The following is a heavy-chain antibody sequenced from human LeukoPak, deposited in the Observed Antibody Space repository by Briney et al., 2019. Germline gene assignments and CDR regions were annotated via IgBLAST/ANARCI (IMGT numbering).Heavy chain of an antibody. CDR2: IYYSGST. CDR1: GGSISSSSYY. D-gene: IGHD1-26*01. V-gene: IGHV4-39*01. Sequence: SETLSLTCTVSGGSISSSSYYWGWIRQPPGKGLEWIGSIYYSGSTYYNPSLKSRVTISVDTSKNQFSLELSSVTAADTAVYYCARSLGATTFPYFDYWGQGTLVTVSS. J-gene: IGHJ4*02. CDR3: ARSLGATTFPYFDY.